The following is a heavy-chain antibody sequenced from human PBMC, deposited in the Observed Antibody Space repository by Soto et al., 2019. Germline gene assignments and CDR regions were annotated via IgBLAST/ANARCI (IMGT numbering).Heavy chain of an antibody. Sequence: EVQLVESGGGLVKPGGSLRLSCAASGFSLSDYSMNWIRQAPGKGLEWVAPISSSSSFIHYAESIKGRFTISRDNAKNSLYLQMNSLSAEDTAVYYCAGSSDDGRDNWGQGTLVTVSS. V-gene: IGHV3-21*01. CDR3: AGSSDDGRDN. D-gene: IGHD1-26*01. CDR2: ISSSSSFI. CDR1: GFSLSDYS. J-gene: IGHJ4*02.